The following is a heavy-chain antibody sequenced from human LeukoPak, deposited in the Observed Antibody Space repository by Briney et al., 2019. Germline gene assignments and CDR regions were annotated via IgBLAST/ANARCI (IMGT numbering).Heavy chain of an antibody. CDR1: GGSFSGYY. D-gene: IGHD2-15*01. J-gene: IGHJ4*02. V-gene: IGHV4-34*01. Sequence: SETLSLTCAVYGGSFSGYYWSWIRQPPGKGLEWIGEINHSGSTNYNPSLKSRVTISVDTSKNQFSLKLSSVTAADTAVYFCARLKSGRSGGILGYWGQGTLVTVSS. CDR2: INHSGST. CDR3: ARLKSGRSGGILGY.